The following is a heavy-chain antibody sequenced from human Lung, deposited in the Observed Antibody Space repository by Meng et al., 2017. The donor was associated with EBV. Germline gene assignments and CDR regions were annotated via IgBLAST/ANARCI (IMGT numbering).Heavy chain of an antibody. CDR1: GGYISSSNC. J-gene: IGHJ4*02. CDR2: IYHSGST. D-gene: IGHD3-3*01. Sequence: VHREELGPALLKRSGTLVLICADAGGYISSSNCWSWVRQPPGKGLEWIGEIYHSGSTNYNPSLKRRVTISVEESKNHIALKLISVSASDTAVYYCSRGKLSGYRYFDYWGQGTLVTVSS. V-gene: IGHV4-4*02. CDR3: SRGKLSGYRYFDY.